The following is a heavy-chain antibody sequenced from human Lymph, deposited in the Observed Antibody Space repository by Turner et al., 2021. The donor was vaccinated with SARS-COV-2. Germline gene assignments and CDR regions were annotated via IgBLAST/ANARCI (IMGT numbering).Heavy chain of an antibody. CDR2: ISSSGGST. V-gene: IGHV3-23*01. Sequence: EVQLLGSGGGLVPPGGSLRLTCAASGFTFSNSAMSWVRQAPGKGLEWVSVISSSGGSTYYAASVKGRFTISRDNSKNTLFLQMNSLRAGDTALYYCANVGSYFFDYWGQGTLVTVSS. CDR1: GFTFSNSA. D-gene: IGHD3-10*01. J-gene: IGHJ4*02. CDR3: ANVGSYFFDY.